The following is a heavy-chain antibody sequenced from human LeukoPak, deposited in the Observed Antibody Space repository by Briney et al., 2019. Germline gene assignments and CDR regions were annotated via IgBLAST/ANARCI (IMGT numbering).Heavy chain of an antibody. Sequence: GGSLRLSCAASGFIFNNYGLIWVRQAPGKGVQWVSAISNDGGGTTYADFVKGRFTISRDNSKNTLFLQMSSLRAEDTALYYCAKGGSGYFADLWGQGTLVTVSS. CDR3: AKGGSGYFADL. J-gene: IGHJ5*02. CDR1: GFIFNNYG. D-gene: IGHD3-22*01. V-gene: IGHV3-23*01. CDR2: ISNDGGGT.